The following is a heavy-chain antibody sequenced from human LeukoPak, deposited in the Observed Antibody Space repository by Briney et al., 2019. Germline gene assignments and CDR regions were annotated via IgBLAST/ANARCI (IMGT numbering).Heavy chain of an antibody. CDR1: GASISTYF. V-gene: IGHV4-59*08. D-gene: IGHD3-10*01. CDR3: ARYDYGSGYPGSWLDP. CDR2: IYYSGST. J-gene: IGHJ5*02. Sequence: SETLSLTCTVSGASISTYFWTWIRQSPGKGLEWIGYIYYSGSTNYNPSLKSRVTISVDTSKNQFSLKLNSVTAADTAVYYCARYDYGSGYPGSWLDPWGQGTLVTVSS.